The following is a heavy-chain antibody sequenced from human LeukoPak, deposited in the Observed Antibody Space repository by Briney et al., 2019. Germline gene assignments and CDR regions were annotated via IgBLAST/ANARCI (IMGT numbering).Heavy chain of an antibody. CDR2: ISYDGSNK. D-gene: IGHD1-26*01. CDR3: ARESQLSNSGTFYIDY. V-gene: IGHV3-30-3*01. CDR1: GFTFSSYA. Sequence: PGGSLRLSCAASGFTFSSYAMHWVRQAPGKGLEWVAVISYDGSNKYYADSVKGRFTISRDNSKNTLYLQMNSLRAEDTAVYYCARESQLSNSGTFYIDYWGQGTLVTVSS. J-gene: IGHJ4*02.